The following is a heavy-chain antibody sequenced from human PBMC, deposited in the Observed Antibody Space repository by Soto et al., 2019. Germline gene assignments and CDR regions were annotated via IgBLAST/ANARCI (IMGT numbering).Heavy chain of an antibody. J-gene: IGHJ4*02. V-gene: IGHV3-53*01. CDR3: AKDRPRDVVVPAADSFDY. CDR2: IYSGGST. CDR1: GFTVSSNY. D-gene: IGHD2-2*01. Sequence: VGSLRLSCAASGFTVSSNYMSWVRQAPGKGLEWVSVIYSGGSTYYADSVKGRFTISRDNSKNTLYLQMNSLRAEDTAVYYCAKDRPRDVVVPAADSFDYWGQGTLVTVSS.